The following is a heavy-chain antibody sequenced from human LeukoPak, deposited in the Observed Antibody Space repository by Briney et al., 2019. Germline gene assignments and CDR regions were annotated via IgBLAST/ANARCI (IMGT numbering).Heavy chain of an antibody. CDR2: INHSGST. Sequence: SETLSLTCAVYGGSFSGYYWSWIRQPPGKGLEWIGEINHSGSTNYNPSLKSRVTISVDTSKNQFSLKLSSVTAADTAVYYCARRSRYGSGSRGWFDPWGQGTLVTVSS. J-gene: IGHJ5*02. CDR3: ARRSRYGSGSRGWFDP. CDR1: GGSFSGYY. V-gene: IGHV4-34*01. D-gene: IGHD3-10*01.